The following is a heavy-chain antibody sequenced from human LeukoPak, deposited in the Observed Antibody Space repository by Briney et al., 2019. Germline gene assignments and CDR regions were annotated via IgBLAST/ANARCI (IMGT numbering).Heavy chain of an antibody. Sequence: SETLSLTCTVSGGSISSYYWSWIRQPPGKGLEWIGYIYTSGSTNYNPSLKSRVTISVDTSKNQFSLKLSSVTAADTAVYYCARASPGREGHAFDIWGQGTMVTVSS. V-gene: IGHV4-4*09. CDR1: GGSISSYY. J-gene: IGHJ3*02. CDR2: IYTSGST. CDR3: ARASPGREGHAFDI. D-gene: IGHD1-26*01.